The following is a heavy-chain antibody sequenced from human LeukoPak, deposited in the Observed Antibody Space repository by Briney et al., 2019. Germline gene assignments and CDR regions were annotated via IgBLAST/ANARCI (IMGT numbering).Heavy chain of an antibody. CDR3: ARVGTPGCVDF. CDR1: GGSISTGSYY. CDR2: IYYSGST. J-gene: IGHJ4*02. V-gene: IGHV4-39*07. D-gene: IGHD1-14*01. Sequence: SETLSLTCTVSGGSISTGSYYWGWIRQPPGKGLEWIGSIYYSGSTYYNPSLKSRVTISVDTSKNQFSLKLSSVTAADTAAYYCARVGTPGCVDFWGQGTLVTVSS.